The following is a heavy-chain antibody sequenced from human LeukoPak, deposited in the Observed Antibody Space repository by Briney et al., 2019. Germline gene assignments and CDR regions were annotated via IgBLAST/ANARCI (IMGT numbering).Heavy chain of an antibody. V-gene: IGHV3-21*01. J-gene: IGHJ4*02. CDR1: GFTFSSYS. CDR2: ISSSSSYI. D-gene: IGHD3-10*01. Sequence: PGGSLRLSCAASGFTFSSYSMNWVRQAPGKRLEWVSSISSSSSYIYYADSAKGRFTISRDNAKNSLYLQMNSLRAEDTAVYYCARDRGSMVRGVQYYFDYWGQGTLVTVSS. CDR3: ARDRGSMVRGVQYYFDY.